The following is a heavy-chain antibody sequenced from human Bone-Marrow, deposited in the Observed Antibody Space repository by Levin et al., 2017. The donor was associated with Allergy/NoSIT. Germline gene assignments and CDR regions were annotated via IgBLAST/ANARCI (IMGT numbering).Heavy chain of an antibody. CDR1: GGSFSGYY. J-gene: IGHJ6*02. V-gene: IGHV4-34*01. D-gene: IGHD2-2*01. CDR3: ARADIVVVPAAHYYYYGMDV. CDR2: INHSGST. Sequence: PSETLSLTCAVYGGSFSGYYWSWIRQPPGKGLEWIGEINHSGSTNYNPSLKSRVTISVDTSKNQFSLKLSSVTAADTAVYYCARADIVVVPAAHYYYYGMDVWGQGTTVTVSS.